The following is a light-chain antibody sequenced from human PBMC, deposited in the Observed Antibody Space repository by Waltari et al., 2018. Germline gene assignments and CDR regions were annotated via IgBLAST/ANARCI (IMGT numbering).Light chain of an antibody. CDR1: SSDVGGYNY. J-gene: IGLJ2*01. CDR2: EVS. CDR3: SSYAGSNNMV. Sequence: QSALTQPPSPSGPPGQSVTIPCTGTSSDVGGYNYVSWYQQHPGKAPKLMIYEVSKRPSGVPDRFSGSKSGNTASLTVSGLQAEDEADYYCSSYAGSNNMVFGGGTKLTVL. V-gene: IGLV2-8*01.